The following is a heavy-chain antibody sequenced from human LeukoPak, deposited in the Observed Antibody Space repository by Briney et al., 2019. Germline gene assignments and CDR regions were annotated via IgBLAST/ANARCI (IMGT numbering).Heavy chain of an antibody. J-gene: IGHJ5*02. CDR1: GYTFTGYY. CDR2: INPNSGGT. V-gene: IGHV1-2*02. D-gene: IGHD6-13*01. CDR3: ARVWDIAAEFDP. Sequence: ASVTVSCKASGYTFTGYYMHWVRQAPGQGLEWMGWINPNSGGTNYAQKFQGRVTMTRDTSISTAYMELSRLRSDDTAVYYCARVWDIAAEFDPWGQGTLVTVSS.